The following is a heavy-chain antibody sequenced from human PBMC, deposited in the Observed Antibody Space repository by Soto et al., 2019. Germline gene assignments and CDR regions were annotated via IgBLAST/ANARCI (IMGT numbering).Heavy chain of an antibody. CDR3: ARDPWAADY. D-gene: IGHD3-16*01. V-gene: IGHV3-66*01. J-gene: IGHJ4*02. CDR2: IYSGGST. CDR1: GFTVSTNY. Sequence: EVQLVESGGVLVQPGGSLRLSCAASGFTVSTNYMSWVRQAPGKGLEWVSVIYSGGSTFYSDSVRGRFTISRDNSKNTVNLQMTSLRAADTAVYYCARDPWAADYWGQGTLVTVSS.